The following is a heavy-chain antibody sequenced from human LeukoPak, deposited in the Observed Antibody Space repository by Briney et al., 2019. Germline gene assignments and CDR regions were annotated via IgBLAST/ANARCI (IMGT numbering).Heavy chain of an antibody. CDR2: ISGSGDNT. CDR1: EFTFSSYA. J-gene: IGHJ4*02. Sequence: GGSLRLSCAASEFTFSSYAMSWVRQAPGKGLEWVSIISGSGDNTYYADSVKGRFTISRDNSKNTLYLQMNSLRAEDTAVYYCARAHSSHGDYWGQGTLVTVSS. V-gene: IGHV3-23*01. D-gene: IGHD2-2*01. CDR3: ARAHSSHGDY.